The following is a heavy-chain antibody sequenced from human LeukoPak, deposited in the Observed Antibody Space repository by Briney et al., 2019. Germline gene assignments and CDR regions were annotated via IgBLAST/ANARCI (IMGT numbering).Heavy chain of an antibody. V-gene: IGHV3-30*18. CDR2: ISPDGNKE. D-gene: IGHD1/OR15-1a*01. Sequence: GGSLRLSCAASGFTFSIFGIHWVRQAPGKGLEWVAAISPDGNKEYHTESVKGRFTVSRDNSNNMIYLQMNSLRGEDSAVYYCAKVNNYDDYWGQGTLVTVSS. CDR1: GFTFSIFG. J-gene: IGHJ4*02. CDR3: AKVNNYDDY.